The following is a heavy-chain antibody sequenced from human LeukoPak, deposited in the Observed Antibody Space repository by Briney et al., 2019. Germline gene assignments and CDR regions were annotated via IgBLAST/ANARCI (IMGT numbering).Heavy chain of an antibody. CDR2: INPNSGGT. Sequence: ASVKVSCKASGYTFTGYYMHWVRQAPGQGLEWMGWINPNSGGTNYAQKFQGRVTMTRDTSISTAYMELSRLRSDDTAVYYCARTGYCSSTSCYISPDAFDIWGQGTVVTVSS. CDR1: GYTFTGYY. J-gene: IGHJ3*02. D-gene: IGHD2-2*02. V-gene: IGHV1-2*02. CDR3: ARTGYCSSTSCYISPDAFDI.